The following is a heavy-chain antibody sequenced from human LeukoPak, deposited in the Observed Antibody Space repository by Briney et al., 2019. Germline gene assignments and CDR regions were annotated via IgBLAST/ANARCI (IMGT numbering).Heavy chain of an antibody. CDR3: ARGGGSGSREFDY. V-gene: IGHV4-31*03. CDR1: GGSISSGCYY. D-gene: IGHD1-26*01. CDR2: IYYSGST. J-gene: IGHJ4*02. Sequence: SETLSLTCTVSGGSISSGCYYWSWIRQHPGKGLEWIGYIYYSGSTYYNPSLKSRVTISVDTSKNQFSLKLSSVTAADTAVYYCARGGGSGSREFDYWGQGTLVTVSS.